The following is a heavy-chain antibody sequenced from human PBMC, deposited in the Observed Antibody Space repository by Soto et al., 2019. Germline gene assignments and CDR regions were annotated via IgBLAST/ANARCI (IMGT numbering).Heavy chain of an antibody. CDR2: IDPSDSYT. CDR1: GYSFTTYW. D-gene: IGHD6-19*01. J-gene: IGHJ6*02. Sequence: PGESLKISCKASGYSFTTYWIGWVRQMPGKGLEWMGRIDPSDSYTNYSPSFQGHVTISADKSISTAYLQWSSLKASDTAMYYCARLGFIAVAGQYYYYYYGMDVWGQGTTVTVSS. CDR3: ARLGFIAVAGQYYYYYYGMDV. V-gene: IGHV5-10-1*01.